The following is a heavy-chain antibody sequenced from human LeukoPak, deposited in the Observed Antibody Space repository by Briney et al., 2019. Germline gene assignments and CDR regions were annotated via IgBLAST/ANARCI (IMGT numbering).Heavy chain of an antibody. Sequence: GGSLRLSCAASGFTFSSYEMNWVRQAPGKGLEWVSSISSSSSYIYYADSVKGRFTISRDNAKNSLYLQMNSLRAEDTAVYYCARSTNYGGNLDYWGQGTLVTVSS. D-gene: IGHD4-23*01. V-gene: IGHV3-21*01. J-gene: IGHJ4*02. CDR3: ARSTNYGGNLDY. CDR1: GFTFSSYE. CDR2: ISSSSSYI.